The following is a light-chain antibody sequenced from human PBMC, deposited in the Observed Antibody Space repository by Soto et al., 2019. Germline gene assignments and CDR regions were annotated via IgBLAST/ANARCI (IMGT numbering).Light chain of an antibody. CDR3: QQYGSSPWT. Sequence: EIVLTQSPGTLSLSPGERATLSCRASQSITNNYLAWYQQKPGQAPRLLIYLASNRAAGNPDRFSGSGSGADFTLTINRLEPEDFAVYHCQQYGSSPWTFGQGTKVDIK. CDR2: LAS. V-gene: IGKV3-20*01. CDR1: QSITNNY. J-gene: IGKJ1*01.